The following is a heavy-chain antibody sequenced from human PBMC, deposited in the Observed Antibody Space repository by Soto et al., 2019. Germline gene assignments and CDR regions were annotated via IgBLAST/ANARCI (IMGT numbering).Heavy chain of an antibody. Sequence: EVLLVQSGGGLARPGGSLRLSCGASGFTFSASSMNWVRQAPGKGLEWVSSISSNGRKIYYADSVKGRFTISRDNAKNSLYLHMNGLTPADTAVYYCARDLTRESTTDYFDIWSQGSLVTVSS. V-gene: IGHV3-21*02. J-gene: IGHJ4*02. CDR3: ARDLTRESTTDYFDI. CDR2: ISSNGRKI. D-gene: IGHD1-1*01. CDR1: GFTFSASS.